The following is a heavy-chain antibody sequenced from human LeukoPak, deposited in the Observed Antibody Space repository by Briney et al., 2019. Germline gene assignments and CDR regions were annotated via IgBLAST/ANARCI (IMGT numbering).Heavy chain of an antibody. CDR2: IYYSGST. CDR3: ARVSYQSSSSWFYFDY. V-gene: IGHV4-59*11. J-gene: IGHJ4*02. D-gene: IGHD6-13*01. Sequence: SETLSLTCTVSGGSISSHYWSWIRQPPGKGLEWIGYIYYSGSTNYNPSLKSRVTISVDTSKNQFSLKLSSETAADTAVYYCARVSYQSSSSWFYFDYWGQGTLVTVSS. CDR1: GGSISSHY.